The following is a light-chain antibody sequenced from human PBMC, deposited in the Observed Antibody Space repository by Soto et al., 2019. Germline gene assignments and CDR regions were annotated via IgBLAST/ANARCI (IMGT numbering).Light chain of an antibody. CDR1: QSISSN. V-gene: IGKV3-15*01. J-gene: IGKJ4*01. CDR3: QQYHDWPPLT. CDR2: SAS. Sequence: EIVMTQSPATLSVSPGQRVTLSCRASQSISSNLAWYQQKPGQPPRLLFYSASARATGTSARFSASGSGTEFSLTISSLQSEGVAIYYCQQYHDWPPLTFGGGTKIQIK.